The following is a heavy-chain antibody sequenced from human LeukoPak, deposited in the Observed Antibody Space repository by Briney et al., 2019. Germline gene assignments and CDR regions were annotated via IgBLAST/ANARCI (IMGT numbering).Heavy chain of an antibody. CDR3: ARDGDSGSYYSYYGMDV. CDR1: GFTFSDYY. D-gene: IGHD3-10*01. CDR2: IDRSSRYT. Sequence: GGSLRLSCAASGFTFSDYYMSWIRQAPGKGLEWVSYIDRSSRYTNYADSVKGRFTISRDNAKNSLYLQMNSLRAEDTAVYYCARDGDSGSYYSYYGMDVWGKGTTVTVSS. V-gene: IGHV3-11*06. J-gene: IGHJ6*04.